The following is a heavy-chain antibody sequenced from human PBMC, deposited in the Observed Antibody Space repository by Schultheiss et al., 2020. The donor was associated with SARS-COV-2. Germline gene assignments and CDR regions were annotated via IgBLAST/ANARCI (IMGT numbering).Heavy chain of an antibody. CDR1: GFTFSSYW. V-gene: IGHV3-7*01. CDR3: ARNPDIAERDYGTFDY. CDR2: IKQDGSEK. J-gene: IGHJ4*02. Sequence: GGSLRLSCAASGFTFSSYWVSWVRQAPGKGLEWVANIKQDGSEKYYVDSVKGRFTISRDNAKNSLYLQMNSLRAEDTAVYYCARNPDIAERDYGTFDYWGQGTLVTVSS. D-gene: IGHD4-17*01.